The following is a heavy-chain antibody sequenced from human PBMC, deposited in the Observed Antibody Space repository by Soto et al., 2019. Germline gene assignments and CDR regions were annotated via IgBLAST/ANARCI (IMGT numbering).Heavy chain of an antibody. D-gene: IGHD1-1*01. CDR3: ARGPPGMDRPYYYYYGMDG. J-gene: IGHJ6*02. CDR2: ISAYNGNT. Sequence: QVQLVQSGAAVKKPGASVKVSCKASGYTFTSYGISWVRQAPGQGLEWMGWISAYNGNTNYAQKLQGRVTMTTDTSTRTAYMELRSLRSDDTAVYYCARGPPGMDRPYYYYYGMDGWGQGTTVTVSS. V-gene: IGHV1-18*01. CDR1: GYTFTSYG.